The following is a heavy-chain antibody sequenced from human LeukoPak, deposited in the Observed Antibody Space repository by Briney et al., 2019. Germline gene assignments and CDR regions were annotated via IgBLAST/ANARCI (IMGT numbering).Heavy chain of an antibody. J-gene: IGHJ3*02. Sequence: GGSLRLSCAASGFTFSSYSMNWVRQAPGKGLEWVSSISSSSSYIYYADSVKGRFTISRDNAKNSLYPQMNSLGAEDTAVYYCAREGCSSTSCYWEDAFDIWGQGTMVTVSS. CDR2: ISSSSSYI. CDR1: GFTFSSYS. D-gene: IGHD2-2*01. CDR3: AREGCSSTSCYWEDAFDI. V-gene: IGHV3-21*01.